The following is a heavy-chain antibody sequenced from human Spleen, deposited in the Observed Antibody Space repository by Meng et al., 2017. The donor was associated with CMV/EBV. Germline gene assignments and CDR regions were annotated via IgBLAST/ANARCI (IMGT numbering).Heavy chain of an antibody. CDR1: GFTFSNFG. J-gene: IGHJ4*02. V-gene: IGHV3-33*06. CDR3: AKDRRDTYSGAFEY. D-gene: IGHD2-15*01. CDR2: IGDDKNKK. Sequence: SGFTFSNFGMHGVRQAPGKGLEWVAVIGDDKNKKYYADSVKGRFTISRANSKTTLHLQMNSLSAADTAIYYCAKDRRDTYSGAFEYWGQGTLVTVSS.